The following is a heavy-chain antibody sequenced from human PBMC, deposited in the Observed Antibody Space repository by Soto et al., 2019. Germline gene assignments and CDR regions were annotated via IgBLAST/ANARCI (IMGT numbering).Heavy chain of an antibody. D-gene: IGHD6-19*01. V-gene: IGHV1-69*06. J-gene: IGHJ4*02. Sequence: QEQLVQTGAEVKKPGSSVKVSCKASGGTFSNYAISWVRQAPGQGLEWMGGIIPIFATTNYAQNFQGRVTITADKAKSTAYMELSSLRSEDTAVYYCAKDLHILTGYSSGWYWGWDQWGQGTLVTVSS. CDR1: GGTFSNYA. CDR3: AKDLHILTGYSSGWYWGWDQ. CDR2: IIPIFATT.